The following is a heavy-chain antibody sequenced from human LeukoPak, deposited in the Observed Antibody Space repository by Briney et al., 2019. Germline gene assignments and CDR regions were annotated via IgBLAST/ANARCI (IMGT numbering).Heavy chain of an antibody. J-gene: IGHJ4*02. CDR1: GVSISNYY. CDR2: IYSSGST. Sequence: PSETLSLTCTVSGVSISNYYWSWIRQPAGKGLEWIGRIYSSGSTNYNPSLKSRVTMSVDTSKNQFSLELTSVTAADTAVYYYARGVSSGYYSVYYFDYWGQGTLVTVSS. D-gene: IGHD3-22*01. CDR3: ARGVSSGYYSVYYFDY. V-gene: IGHV4-4*07.